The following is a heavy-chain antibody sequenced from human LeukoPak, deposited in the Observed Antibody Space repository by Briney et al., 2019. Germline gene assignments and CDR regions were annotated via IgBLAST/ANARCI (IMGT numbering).Heavy chain of an antibody. J-gene: IGHJ4*02. V-gene: IGHV4-34*01. CDR3: ARGRYCLGYCSGGSLGGPYFDY. CDR1: GGSFSGYY. CDR2: INHSGST. D-gene: IGHD2-15*01. Sequence: PSETLSLTCAVYGGSFSGYYWSWIRQPPGKGLEWIGEINHSGSTNYNPSLKSRVTISVDTSKNQFSLKLSSVTAADTAVYYCARGRYCLGYCSGGSLGGPYFDYWGRGTLVTVSS.